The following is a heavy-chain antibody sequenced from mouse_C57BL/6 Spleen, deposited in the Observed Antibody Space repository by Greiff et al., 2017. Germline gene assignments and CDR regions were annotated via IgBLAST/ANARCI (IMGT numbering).Heavy chain of an antibody. D-gene: IGHD1-1*01. J-gene: IGHJ4*01. CDR1: GYTFTDYA. CDR3: ARNRLLRGYYAMDY. Sequence: QVQLQQSGPELVRPGVSVKISCKGSGYTFTDYAMHWVKQSHAKSLEWIGVISTYYGDASYNQKFKDKATMTVDKSSSTADMELARLTSEDSAVYYCARNRLLRGYYAMDYWGQGTSVTVSS. V-gene: IGHV1-67*01. CDR2: ISTYYGDA.